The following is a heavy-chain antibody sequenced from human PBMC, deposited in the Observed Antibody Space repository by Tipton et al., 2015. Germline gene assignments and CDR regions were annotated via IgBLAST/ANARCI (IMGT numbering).Heavy chain of an antibody. D-gene: IGHD6-19*01. J-gene: IGHJ4*02. CDR1: GFSFSSYA. Sequence: GSLRLSCAASGFSFSSYAMNWVRQAPGKGLEWVSGISGSGGGTYYADSVKGRFTISRDNSKNTLYLQMNSLTAEDTALYYCAKRAVAGIPFDYWGQGTLVTVSS. CDR2: ISGSGGGT. CDR3: AKRAVAGIPFDY. V-gene: IGHV3-23*01.